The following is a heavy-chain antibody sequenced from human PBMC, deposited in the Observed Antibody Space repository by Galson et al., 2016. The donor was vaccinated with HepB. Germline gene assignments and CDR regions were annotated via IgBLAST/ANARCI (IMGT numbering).Heavy chain of an antibody. V-gene: IGHV3-21*01. CDR3: ARALERITRSGMVTAPGY. J-gene: IGHJ4*02. CDR2: ISSSSSYI. D-gene: IGHD3-3*01. Sequence: LRLSCAASGFTFSGYTMNWVRQAPGKGLEWVSCISSSSSYIYYADSVKGRFTISRDNAKNSLYLQMNSLGAEDTAMYYCARALERITRSGMVTAPGYWGQGTLVTVSS. CDR1: GFTFSGYT.